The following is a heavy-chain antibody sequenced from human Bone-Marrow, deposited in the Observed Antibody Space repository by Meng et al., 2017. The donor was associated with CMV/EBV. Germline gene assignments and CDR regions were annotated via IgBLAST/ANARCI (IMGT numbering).Heavy chain of an antibody. D-gene: IGHD2-15*01. CDR1: FTSYG. Sequence: FTSYGISWGRRAPGQGLEWMGWISSYNGNTNYAQKFQGRVTMTTDTSTSTAYMELRSLRSDDTAVYYCARDTYCSGGSCYRRYSDYWGQGTLVTVSS. V-gene: IGHV1-18*01. J-gene: IGHJ4*02. CDR3: ARDTYCSGGSCYRRYSDY. CDR2: ISSYNGNT.